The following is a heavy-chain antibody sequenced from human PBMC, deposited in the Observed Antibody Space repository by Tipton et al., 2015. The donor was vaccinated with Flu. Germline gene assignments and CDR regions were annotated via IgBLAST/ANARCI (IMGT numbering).Heavy chain of an antibody. Sequence: LRLSCTVSDYSISSGYYWGWIRQPPGKGLEWIGCISHSGRTYYNPSLKSRVTISVDTSKNQFSLKLSSVTAADTAVYYCARGYGSGSYYYSFDYWGQGTLVTVSS. J-gene: IGHJ4*02. CDR1: DYSISSGYY. V-gene: IGHV4-38-2*02. D-gene: IGHD3-10*01. CDR3: ARGYGSGSYYYSFDY. CDR2: ISHSGRT.